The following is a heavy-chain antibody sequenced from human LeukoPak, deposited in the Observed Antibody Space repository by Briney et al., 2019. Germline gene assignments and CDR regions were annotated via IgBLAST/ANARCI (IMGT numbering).Heavy chain of an antibody. Sequence: GGSLRLSCTGSGFTFGDYAMNWVRQAPGKGLEWVGFIRSKNYGGTTEYAASVKGRFTISRDASKSIAYLQMNSLKTEDTAMYYCTRVIVATKDYWGQGTLVTVSS. CDR1: GFTFGDYA. CDR2: IRSKNYGGTT. V-gene: IGHV3-49*04. D-gene: IGHD5-12*01. CDR3: TRVIVATKDY. J-gene: IGHJ4*02.